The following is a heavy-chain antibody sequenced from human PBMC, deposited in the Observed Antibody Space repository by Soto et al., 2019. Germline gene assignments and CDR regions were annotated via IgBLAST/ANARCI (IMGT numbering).Heavy chain of an antibody. CDR2: IYSGGST. V-gene: IGHV3-53*02. Sequence: EVQLVETGGGLIQPGGSLRLSCAASGFTVSRNYLSWVRQAPGKGLEWVSVIYSGGSTYYADSVKGRFTISRDNSKNTVYLQMNSLRADDTAVYYCANEQATSGGKVAWGQGTLVTVSS. J-gene: IGHJ5*02. D-gene: IGHD3-10*01. CDR3: ANEQATSGGKVA. CDR1: GFTVSRNY.